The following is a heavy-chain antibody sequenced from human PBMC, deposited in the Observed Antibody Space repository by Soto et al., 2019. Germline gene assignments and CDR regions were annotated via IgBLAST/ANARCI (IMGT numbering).Heavy chain of an antibody. Sequence: QVQLVESGGGVVQPGRSLRLSCAASGFTFSSYGMHWVRQAPGKGLEWVAVISYDGSNKYYADSVKGRFTISRDNSKNALYLQMNSLRAEDTAVYYCAKGAYYYDSSGYFYWGQGTLVTVSS. D-gene: IGHD3-22*01. J-gene: IGHJ4*02. CDR1: GFTFSSYG. V-gene: IGHV3-30*18. CDR2: ISYDGSNK. CDR3: AKGAYYYDSSGYFY.